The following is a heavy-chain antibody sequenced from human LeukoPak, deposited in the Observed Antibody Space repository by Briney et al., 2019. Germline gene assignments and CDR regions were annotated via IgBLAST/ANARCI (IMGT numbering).Heavy chain of an antibody. CDR2: IRFDGSNK. Sequence: PGGSLRLSCAASGFTFSSYGMHWVRQAPGKGLEWVAFIRFDGSNKYYADSVKGRFIISRDNSKNTLYLQMNSLRAEGTAVYYCARDPQFPDNYYYYTDVWGKGTTVTVSS. CDR1: GFTFSSYG. J-gene: IGHJ6*03. V-gene: IGHV3-30*02. D-gene: IGHD1-14*01. CDR3: ARDPQFPDNYYYYTDV.